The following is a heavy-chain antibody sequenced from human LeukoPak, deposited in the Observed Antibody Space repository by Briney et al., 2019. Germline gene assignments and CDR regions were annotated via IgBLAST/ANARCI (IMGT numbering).Heavy chain of an antibody. V-gene: IGHV3-7*01. J-gene: IGHJ5*02. Sequence: PRGTLRLSCAATGFTFGGYWMAWVRQAPEKGLEWVANIWPDGSDTYHVDSVRGRFTISRDNAQNSLNLQMNSLRAEDSAVYYCGRWGVNAGLDRWGQGTLVTVSS. CDR1: GFTFGGYW. D-gene: IGHD3-10*01. CDR2: IWPDGSDT. CDR3: GRWGVNAGLDR.